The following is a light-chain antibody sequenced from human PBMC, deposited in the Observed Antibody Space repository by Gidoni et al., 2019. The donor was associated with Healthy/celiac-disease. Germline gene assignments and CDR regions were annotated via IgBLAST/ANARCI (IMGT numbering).Light chain of an antibody. Sequence: QSALTQPASVSGSPGQSITISGTGTSSDVGGYNYVSWYQQHPGKAPKLMIYDVSNRPSGVSNRFSGSKSGNTASLTMSGLQAEDEADYYCSSYTSSSTFYVFGTGTKVTVL. CDR1: SSDVGGYNY. CDR3: SSYTSSSTFYV. CDR2: DVS. J-gene: IGLJ1*01. V-gene: IGLV2-14*01.